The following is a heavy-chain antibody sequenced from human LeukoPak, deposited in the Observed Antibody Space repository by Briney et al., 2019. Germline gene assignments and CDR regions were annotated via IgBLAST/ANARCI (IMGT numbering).Heavy chain of an antibody. CDR1: GFTFSNYN. CDR2: ISSSSNYI. J-gene: IGHJ4*02. CDR3: ITMVRGVFFDY. Sequence: GGSLRLSCAASGFTFSNYNMNWVRQAPGKGLEWVSSISSSSNYIYYADSMKGRFTISRDNAKNSLYLQMNSLRAEDTAVYYGITMVRGVFFDYWGQGTLVTVSS. V-gene: IGHV3-21*04. D-gene: IGHD3-10*01.